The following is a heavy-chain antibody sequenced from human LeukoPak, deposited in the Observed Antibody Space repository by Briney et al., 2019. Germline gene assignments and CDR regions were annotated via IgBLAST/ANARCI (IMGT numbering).Heavy chain of an antibody. V-gene: IGHV3-23*01. Sequence: PGGSLRLSCAASGFTFSSYAMSWVRQAPGKGLEWDSAISGSGGSTYYADSVKGRFTISRDNSKNTLYLQMNSRRAEDTAVYYCARSSGGSCYSGSGYWGQGTLVTVCS. CDR2: ISGSGGST. CDR3: ARSSGGSCYSGSGY. CDR1: GFTFSSYA. J-gene: IGHJ4*02. D-gene: IGHD2-15*01.